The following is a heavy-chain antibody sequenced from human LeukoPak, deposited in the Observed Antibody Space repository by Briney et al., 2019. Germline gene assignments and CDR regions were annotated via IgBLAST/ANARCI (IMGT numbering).Heavy chain of an antibody. CDR2: INPNSGGT. J-gene: IGHJ5*02. CDR3: ARSIAVALNWFDP. CDR1: GGTFSSYA. D-gene: IGHD6-19*01. Sequence: GASVKVSCKASGGTFSSYAISWVRQAPGQGLEWMGRINPNSGGTNYAQKFQGRVTMTRDTSISTAYMELSRLRSDDTAVYYCARSIAVALNWFDPWGQGTLVTVSS. V-gene: IGHV1-2*02.